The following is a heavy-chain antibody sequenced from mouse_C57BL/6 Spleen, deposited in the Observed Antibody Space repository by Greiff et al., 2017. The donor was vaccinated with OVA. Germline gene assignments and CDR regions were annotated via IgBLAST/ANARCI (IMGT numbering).Heavy chain of an antibody. D-gene: IGHD2-10*01. Sequence: QVQLKQSGAELARPGASVKMSCKASGYTFTSYWITWVKQRPGQGLEWIGDIYPGSGSTNYNEKFKSKATLTVDTSSSTAYMQLSSLTSEDSAVYFCARSYYGNYGYFDVWGTGTTVTVSS. CDR3: ARSYYGNYGYFDV. CDR1: GYTFTSYW. CDR2: IYPGSGST. V-gene: IGHV1-55*01. J-gene: IGHJ1*03.